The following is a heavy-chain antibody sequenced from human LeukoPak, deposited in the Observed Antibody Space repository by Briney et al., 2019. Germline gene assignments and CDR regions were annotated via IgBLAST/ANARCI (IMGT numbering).Heavy chain of an antibody. CDR1: GGTFSSYA. V-gene: IGHV1-69*05. Sequence: ASVKVSCKASGGTFSSYAISWVRQAPGQGLELMGGIIPIFGTANYAQKFQGRVTITTAESTSTAHLELSSLRSEATAASYCARAGAYGSSLVDYCGQGTLVTVSS. D-gene: IGHD3-10*01. CDR3: ARAGAYGSSLVDY. J-gene: IGHJ4*02. CDR2: IIPIFGTA.